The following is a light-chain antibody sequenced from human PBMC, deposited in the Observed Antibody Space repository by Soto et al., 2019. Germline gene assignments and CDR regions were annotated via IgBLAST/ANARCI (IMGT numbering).Light chain of an antibody. J-gene: IGLJ1*01. V-gene: IGLV2-14*01. CDR3: SSYTSSSTPWV. CDR2: EVS. CDR1: SSDVGGYNY. Sequence: QSVLTQPASVSGSPGQSITISCTGTSSDVGGYNYVSWYQQHPGKAPKLMIYEVSNRPSGVSNRFSGSKSGNTASLTISGLQAEDEADYYCSSYTSSSTPWVFGTGT.